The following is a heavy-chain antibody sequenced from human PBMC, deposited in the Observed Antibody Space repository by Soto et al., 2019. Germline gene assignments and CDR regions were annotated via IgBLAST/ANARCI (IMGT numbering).Heavy chain of an antibody. CDR1: GFTFSSYE. CDR3: AILDAFDI. Sequence: EVQLVESGGGLVQPGGSLRLSCAASGFTFSSYEMNWVRQAPGKGQEWVSYISSRGSTIYYADSVKGRFTISRDNANNSMSLQMNSLRAEDTAVYYCAILDAFDIWGQGTIVTVSA. V-gene: IGHV3-48*03. CDR2: ISSRGSTI. J-gene: IGHJ3*02.